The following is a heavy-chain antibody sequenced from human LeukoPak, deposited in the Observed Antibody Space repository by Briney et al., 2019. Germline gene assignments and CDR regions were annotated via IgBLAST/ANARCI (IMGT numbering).Heavy chain of an antibody. CDR1: GFTFSSYG. D-gene: IGHD5-12*01. J-gene: IGHJ4*02. Sequence: GGSLRLSCAASGFTFSSYGMHWVRQAPGKGLEWVSFIRFDGTNKYYADSVKGRFTISRDNSKNTLYLQMNSLRAEDTAVYYCARGPSGYHNTGGQGTLVTVSS. CDR3: ARGPSGYHNT. CDR2: IRFDGTNK. V-gene: IGHV3-30*02.